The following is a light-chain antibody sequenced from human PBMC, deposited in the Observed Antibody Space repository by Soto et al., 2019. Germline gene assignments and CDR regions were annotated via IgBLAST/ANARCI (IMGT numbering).Light chain of an antibody. V-gene: IGLV2-14*01. CDR3: SSHTSSNWV. J-gene: IGLJ3*02. CDR2: EVS. Sequence: QSALTQPASVSGSPGQSITISCTGTSSDVGGYNYVSWYQQHPGKAPKLMIYEVSNRPSGVSNRFSGSKSGNTASLTISGLQAEDEADYYCSSHTSSNWVFGGGTKLTVL. CDR1: SSDVGGYNY.